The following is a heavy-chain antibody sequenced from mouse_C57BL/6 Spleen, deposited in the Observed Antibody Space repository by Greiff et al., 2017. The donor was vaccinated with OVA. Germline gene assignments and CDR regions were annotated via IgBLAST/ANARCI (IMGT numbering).Heavy chain of an antibody. CDR1: GFTFSDYY. J-gene: IGHJ1*03. CDR3: ARSELLTAGYFDV. Sequence: DVKLVESEGGLVQPGSSMKLSCTASGFTFSDYYMAWVRQVPEKGLEWVANINYDGSSTYYLDSLKSRFIISRDNAKNILYLQMSSLKSEDTATYYCARSELLTAGYFDVWGTGTTVTVSS. CDR2: INYDGSST. V-gene: IGHV5-16*01. D-gene: IGHD1-1*01.